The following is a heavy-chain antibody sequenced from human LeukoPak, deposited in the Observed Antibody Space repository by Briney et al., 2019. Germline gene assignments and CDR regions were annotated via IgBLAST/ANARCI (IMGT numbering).Heavy chain of an antibody. CDR2: MNQDGSDK. CDR1: GFTLSDYW. Sequence: GGSLRLSCAASGFTLSDYWMSWVRQAPGKGLEWVANMNQDGSDKNYVDSVKGRFTISRDDAKNSLLLQMTSLRAEDAAVYYCARESTEERPGCWGQGTLVTVSS. CDR3: ARESTEERPGC. V-gene: IGHV3-7*01. J-gene: IGHJ4*02. D-gene: IGHD1-1*01.